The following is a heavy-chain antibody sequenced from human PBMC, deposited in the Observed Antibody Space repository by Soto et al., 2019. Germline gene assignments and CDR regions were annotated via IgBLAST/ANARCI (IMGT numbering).Heavy chain of an antibody. Sequence: PGGSLRLSCAASGFTFSDYAMSWVRQVPGKGLEWVSTISLSGGSTYYADSVKGRFTISRDTSKNTLYLQMNSLRPEDTAIYFCARITIIRVGAFDYWGQGALVTVPQ. V-gene: IGHV3-23*01. CDR3: ARITIIRVGAFDY. D-gene: IGHD3-10*01. J-gene: IGHJ4*02. CDR1: GFTFSDYA. CDR2: ISLSGGST.